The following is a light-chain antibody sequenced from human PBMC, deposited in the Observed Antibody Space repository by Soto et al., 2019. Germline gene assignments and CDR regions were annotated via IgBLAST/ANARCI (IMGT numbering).Light chain of an antibody. CDR3: HQGHNWPLT. CDR1: QSISSE. CDR2: GAS. J-gene: IGKJ2*01. V-gene: IGKV3-15*01. Sequence: EIVMTQSPATLSVSPGERATLSCRASQSISSELAWYQQKPGQPPRLLIYGASTRATGAPARFTGSGSGSDVTLTISGLQSEDFAVYYCHQGHNWPLTFGQGTRLDI.